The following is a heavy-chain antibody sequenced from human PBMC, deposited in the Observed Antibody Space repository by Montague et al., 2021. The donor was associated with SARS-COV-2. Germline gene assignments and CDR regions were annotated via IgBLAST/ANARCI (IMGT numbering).Heavy chain of an antibody. CDR2: IHTSGNT. D-gene: IGHD3-10*01. CDR3: AREATSWFGELMGAWFDP. Sequence: SETLSLTCTVSGASITTYYWSWIRQSAGKGLEWIGRIHTSGNTNYNPTLRSRVTMSVDTSKNQFSLKLNSVTAADTAVYYCAREATSWFGELMGAWFDPWGQGTLVTVSS. V-gene: IGHV4-4*07. CDR1: GASITTYY. J-gene: IGHJ5*02.